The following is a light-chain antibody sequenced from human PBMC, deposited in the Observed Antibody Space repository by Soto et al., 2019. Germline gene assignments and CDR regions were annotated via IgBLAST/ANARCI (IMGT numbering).Light chain of an antibody. J-gene: IGLJ1*01. CDR3: SSSTSSTTLYV. V-gene: IGLV2-14*01. Sequence: QSVLTQPASVSGSPGQSITISCTGTGSDVGGYNYVSWYQHHPGKAPKLMIFDVSNRPSGVSDRFSGSKSGNTASLTISGLQAEDEADYYCSSSTSSTTLYVFGTGTKLTVL. CDR2: DVS. CDR1: GSDVGGYNY.